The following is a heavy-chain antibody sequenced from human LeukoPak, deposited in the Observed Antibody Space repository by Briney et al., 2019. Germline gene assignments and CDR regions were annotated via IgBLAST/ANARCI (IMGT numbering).Heavy chain of an antibody. CDR2: IYYGGST. CDR1: GGSISSYY. J-gene: IGHJ3*02. Sequence: SETLSLTCTVSGGSISSYYWSWIRQPPGPGLEWIGYIYYGGSTNYNPSLKSRVTISVDTSKNQFSLKLSSVTAADTAVYYCARGELEAFDIWGQGTMVTVSS. D-gene: IGHD2/OR15-2a*01. CDR3: ARGELEAFDI. V-gene: IGHV4-59*08.